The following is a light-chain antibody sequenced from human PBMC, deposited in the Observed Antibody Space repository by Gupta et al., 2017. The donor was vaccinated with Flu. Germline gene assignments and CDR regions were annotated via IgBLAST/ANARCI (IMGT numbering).Light chain of an antibody. V-gene: IGLV3-19*01. J-gene: IGLJ2*01. CDR2: AKN. CDR3: NSQDSSDNHQAV. Sequence: SSELTQDPAVSVALGQTVRITCQGDSLRSSYASWYQQKPGQAPVLVLYAKNNRPPGIPDRFSGSSSGNTASLTITGAQAEDEADYYCNSQDSSDNHQAVFGGGTKLTVL. CDR1: SLRSSY.